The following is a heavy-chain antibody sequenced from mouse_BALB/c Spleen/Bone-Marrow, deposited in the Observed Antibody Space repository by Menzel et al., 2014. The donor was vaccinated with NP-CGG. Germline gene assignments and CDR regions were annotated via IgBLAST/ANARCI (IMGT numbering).Heavy chain of an antibody. Sequence: LVESGAELVKPGASVKLSCTASGFNIKDTYMHWVKQRPEQGLEWIGRTDPANGNTKYDPKFQGKATITADTSSNTAYLQLSSLTSEDTAVYYCARVYPNAMDYWGQGASVTVSS. V-gene: IGHV14-3*02. CDR1: GFNIKDTY. J-gene: IGHJ4*01. CDR3: ARVYPNAMDY. CDR2: TDPANGNT. D-gene: IGHD2-1*01.